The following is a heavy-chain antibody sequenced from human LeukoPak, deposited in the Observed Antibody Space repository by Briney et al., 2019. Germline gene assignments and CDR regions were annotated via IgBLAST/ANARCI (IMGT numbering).Heavy chain of an antibody. J-gene: IGHJ6*02. Sequence: SGGSLRLSCVVSGFTVSSNYMSWVRQAPGKGLEWVSVIYNGGGTYYADSVKGRFTISRDNSKNTLYLQMNSLRAEDTAVYYCARDAYYYGSGSYPLTYVWGQGTTVTVSS. CDR3: ARDAYYYGSGSYPLTYV. CDR1: GFTVSSNY. D-gene: IGHD3-10*01. V-gene: IGHV3-53*01. CDR2: IYNGGGT.